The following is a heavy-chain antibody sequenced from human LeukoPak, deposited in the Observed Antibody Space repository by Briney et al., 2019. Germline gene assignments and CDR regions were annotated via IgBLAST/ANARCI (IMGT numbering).Heavy chain of an antibody. V-gene: IGHV4-61*02. CDR1: GGSISSGSYY. CDR3: ARVIVVGPYMDV. D-gene: IGHD2-21*01. CDR2: IYTSGST. J-gene: IGHJ6*03. Sequence: SQTLSLTCTVSGGSISSGSYYWSWIRQPAGKGLEWIGRIYTSGSTNYNPSLKSRVTISVDTSKNQFSLKLSSVTAADTAVYYCARVIVVGPYMDVWGKGTTVTISS.